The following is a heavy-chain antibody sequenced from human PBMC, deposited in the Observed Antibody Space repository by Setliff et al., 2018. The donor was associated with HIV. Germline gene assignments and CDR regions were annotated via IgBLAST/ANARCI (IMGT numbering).Heavy chain of an antibody. D-gene: IGHD3-22*01. Sequence: SETLSLTCTVSGDSFSSNTNHWGWIRQPPGKGLEWIGNIFHSGTTYYNPSLKSRVTIAIDTSKNQFSLKLTSLTAADTAVYFCARDPHYYDRSGHYSWFYFDYWGQGTLVTVSS. CDR1: GDSFSSNTNH. CDR2: IFHSGTT. CDR3: ARDPHYYDRSGHYSWFYFDY. J-gene: IGHJ4*02. V-gene: IGHV4-39*07.